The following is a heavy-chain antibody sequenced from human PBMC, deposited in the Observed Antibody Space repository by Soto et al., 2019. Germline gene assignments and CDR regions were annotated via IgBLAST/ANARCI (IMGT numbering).Heavy chain of an antibody. CDR3: ATVVGLGRYYFDA. CDR2: FDPKDGLP. D-gene: IGHD2-15*01. J-gene: IGHJ5*02. CDR1: GHKVTELS. Sequence: ASVKVSCKVSGHKVTELSIYWMRQSPGTGLERMGGFDPKDGLPVYAQNFEGRVTMTEDASTDTAYLEVENLRSEDTAVYFCATVVGLGRYYFDAWGQGSLVTVSS. V-gene: IGHV1-24*01.